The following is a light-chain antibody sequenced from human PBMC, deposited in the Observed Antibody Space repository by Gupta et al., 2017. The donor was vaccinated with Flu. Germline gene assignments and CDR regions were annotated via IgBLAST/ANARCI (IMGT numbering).Light chain of an antibody. J-gene: IGLJ2*01. Sequence: NTISCTGTSSYVGCFDYVSWYQQYPGKAPKLIINDVNARPLGVSTRFSGSKSGNTDSLTISGLQAEDEDDYYCNSKTDISTQVFGGGTKVTVL. CDR3: NSKTDISTQV. CDR1: SSYVGCFDY. CDR2: DVN. V-gene: IGLV2-14*04.